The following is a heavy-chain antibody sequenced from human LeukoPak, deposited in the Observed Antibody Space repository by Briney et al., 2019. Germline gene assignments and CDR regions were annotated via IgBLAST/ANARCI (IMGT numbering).Heavy chain of an antibody. CDR2: IYYSGST. CDR3: ARGARGSDAFDI. J-gene: IGHJ3*02. V-gene: IGHV4-39*07. CDR1: GGSISSSSYY. Sequence: PSETLSLTCTVSGGSISSSSYYWGWIRQPPGKGLEWIGSIYYSGSTYYNPSLKSRVTISVDTSKNQFSLKLSSVTAADTAVYYCARGARGSDAFDIWGQGTMVTVSS.